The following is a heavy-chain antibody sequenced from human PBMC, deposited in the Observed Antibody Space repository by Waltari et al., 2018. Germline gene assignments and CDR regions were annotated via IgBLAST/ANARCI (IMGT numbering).Heavy chain of an antibody. V-gene: IGHV3-30*01. CDR3: GREGGTSGYSGYLDT. CDR1: AFTYRPSI. J-gene: IGHJ4*02. D-gene: IGHD2-15*01. Sequence: QVQLVESGGGVVQPGRSLRLSCAGPAFTYRPSILHWVRQAPGKGLEWVAAMSYDGFSKDYADAVKGRFSIGRDDSQNTVYLQANSLTTEDTAVYYCGREGGTSGYSGYLDTWGQGTLVTVSS. CDR2: MSYDGFSK.